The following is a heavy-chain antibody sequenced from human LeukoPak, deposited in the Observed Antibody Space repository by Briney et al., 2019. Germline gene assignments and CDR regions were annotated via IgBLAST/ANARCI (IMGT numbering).Heavy chain of an antibody. CDR2: IGTAGDT. CDR1: GFTFSSYD. V-gene: IGHV3-13*01. CDR3: ARGGDFGYSYGGYYYMDV. D-gene: IGHD5-18*01. Sequence: GGSLRLSCAASGFTFSSYDMHWVRQAPGKRLEWVSTIGTAGDTYYLDSVKGRFTISRENAENSLYLQMNSLTAGDTAVYYCARGGDFGYSYGGYYYMDVWGKGTTVIVSS. J-gene: IGHJ6*03.